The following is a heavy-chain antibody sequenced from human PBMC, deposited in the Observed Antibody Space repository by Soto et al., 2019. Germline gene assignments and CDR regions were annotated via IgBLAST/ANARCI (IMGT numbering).Heavy chain of an antibody. J-gene: IGHJ6*02. CDR1: GGSISSDY. CDR2: IYYSGST. V-gene: IGHV4-59*01. D-gene: IGHD3-10*01. Sequence: SETLSLTCTVSGGSISSDYWSWIRQPPGKGLEWIGYIYYSGSTNYNPSLKSRVTISVDTSKNQFSLKLSSVTAADTAVYYCARAPRFYGSGSYYGMDVWGQGTTVTVSS. CDR3: ARAPRFYGSGSYYGMDV.